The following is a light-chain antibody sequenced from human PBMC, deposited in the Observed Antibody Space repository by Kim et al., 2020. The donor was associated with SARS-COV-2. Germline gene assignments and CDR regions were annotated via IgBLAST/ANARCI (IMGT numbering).Light chain of an antibody. CDR2: DAS. CDR3: HQRGGWPLT. CDR1: QSVNTF. V-gene: IGKV3-11*01. J-gene: IGKJ4*01. Sequence: EIVLTQSPATLSLSPGERATLSCRASQSVNTFLAWYQQRPGQAPRLLIYDASNRATGIPARFSGSGSGTDFTLTISTLEPEDFAVYYCHQRGGWPLTFGVGTKVEI.